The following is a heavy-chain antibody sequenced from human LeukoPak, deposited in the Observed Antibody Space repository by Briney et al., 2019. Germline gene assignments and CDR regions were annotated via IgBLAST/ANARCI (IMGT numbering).Heavy chain of an antibody. V-gene: IGHV3-7*01. CDR2: IKQDGSEK. CDR1: GFTFSSYW. D-gene: IGHD3-10*01. J-gene: IGHJ6*03. CDR3: ARGYGSTDYYYYYYMDV. Sequence: HPGGSLRLSCAASGFTFSSYWMSWVRQAPGKGLEGVANIKQDGSEKYYVDSVKGRSTISRDNDKNSLYLQMNSLRAEDTAVYYCARGYGSTDYYYYYYMDVWGKGTTVTVSS.